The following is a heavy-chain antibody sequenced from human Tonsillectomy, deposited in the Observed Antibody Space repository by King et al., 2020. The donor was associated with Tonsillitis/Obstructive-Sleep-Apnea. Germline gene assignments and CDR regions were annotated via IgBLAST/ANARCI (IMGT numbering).Heavy chain of an antibody. D-gene: IGHD2-2*01. V-gene: IGHV1-69*01. Sequence: VQLVESGAEVKKPGSSVKVSCKASGGTFSSYAINWVRQAPGQGLEWMGGIIPIFGTANYAQKFQGRVTITADESTGTAYMELSSLRSEDTAVYYCARGEGYCSTTSCWHYFDYWGQGTLVTVSS. CDR1: GGTFSSYA. CDR3: ARGEGYCSTTSCWHYFDY. CDR2: IIPIFGTA. J-gene: IGHJ4*02.